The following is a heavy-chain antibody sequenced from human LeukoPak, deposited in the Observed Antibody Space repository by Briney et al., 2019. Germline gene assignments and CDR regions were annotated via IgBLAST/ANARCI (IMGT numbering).Heavy chain of an antibody. CDR1: GFTFSSYA. CDR3: AKGAYCSSTSCHFYHFDY. CDR2: ISGSGGST. D-gene: IGHD2-2*01. Sequence: GGSLRLSCAASGFTFSSYAMSWVRQAPGKGLEWVSAISGSGGSTYYADSVKGRFTISRDNSKNTLYLQMNSLRAEDTAVYYCAKGAYCSSTSCHFYHFDYWGQGTLVTVSS. V-gene: IGHV3-23*01. J-gene: IGHJ4*02.